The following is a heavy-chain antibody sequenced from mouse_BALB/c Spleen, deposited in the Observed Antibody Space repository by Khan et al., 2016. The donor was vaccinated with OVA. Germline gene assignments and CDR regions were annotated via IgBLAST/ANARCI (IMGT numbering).Heavy chain of an antibody. Sequence: QFQLVQSGPELKKPGETVKISCKASGYTFTNYGMNWVKQAPGKGLKWMGWINTYTGEPTYADDFKGRFAFSLETSASTAYLQINNLKNEDTATYFCTRSKGNYWFAYWAQGTLVTVSA. CDR3: TRSKGNYWFAY. V-gene: IGHV9-3-1*01. CDR2: INTYTGEP. CDR1: GYTFTNYG. J-gene: IGHJ3*01. D-gene: IGHD2-1*01.